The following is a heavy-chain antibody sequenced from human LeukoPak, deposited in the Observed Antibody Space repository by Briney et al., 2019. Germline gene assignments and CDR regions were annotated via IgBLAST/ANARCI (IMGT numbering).Heavy chain of an antibody. V-gene: IGHV3-23*01. D-gene: IGHD2-15*01. Sequence: PGASLRLSCAASGFTFSSYAMSWVRQAPGKGLEWVSAISNSGRSTYYADSVKGRFTISRDNSKNTPYLQMNSLRAEDTAVYYCAKDLWSGGSCCGAFDIWGQGTMVTVSS. J-gene: IGHJ3*02. CDR1: GFTFSSYA. CDR3: AKDLWSGGSCCGAFDI. CDR2: ISNSGRST.